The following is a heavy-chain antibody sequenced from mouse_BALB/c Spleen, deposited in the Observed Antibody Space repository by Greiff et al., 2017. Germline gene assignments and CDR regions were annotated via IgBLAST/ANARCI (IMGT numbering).Heavy chain of an antibody. V-gene: IGHV1S81*02. Sequence: VQLQQPGAELVKPGASVKLSCKASGYTFTSYYMYWVKQRPGQGLEWIGGINPSNGGTNFNEKFKSKATLTVDKSSSTAYMQLSSPTSEDSAVYYCARWAYGNSWFAYWGQGTLVTVSA. D-gene: IGHD2-1*01. CDR1: GYTFTSYY. CDR3: ARWAYGNSWFAY. J-gene: IGHJ3*01. CDR2: INPSNGGT.